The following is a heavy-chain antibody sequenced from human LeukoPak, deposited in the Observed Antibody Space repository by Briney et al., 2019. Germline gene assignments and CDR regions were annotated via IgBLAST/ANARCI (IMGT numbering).Heavy chain of an antibody. CDR3: ARARGVLQTHYYMDV. CDR2: IYYSGST. Sequence: PSQTLSLTCTVSGGSISSGGYYWSWIRQHPGKGLEWIGYIYYSGSTYYNPSLKSRVTISVDTSKNQFSLELSSVTAADTAVYYCARARGVLQTHYYMDVWGKGTTVTVSS. CDR1: GGSISSGGYY. V-gene: IGHV4-31*03. D-gene: IGHD3-10*01. J-gene: IGHJ6*03.